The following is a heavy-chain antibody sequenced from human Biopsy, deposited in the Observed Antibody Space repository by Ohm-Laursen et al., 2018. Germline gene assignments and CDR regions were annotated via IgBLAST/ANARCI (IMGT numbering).Heavy chain of an antibody. Sequence: SLRLSCAAIGFTLSSYSMNWVRQTPGKGLEWVSTISSSSDNIYYVDSVKGRFTISRDNAKNSLYLQMNSLRAEDTAVYYCARSRGSSGIATIYHYDIAVWGQGTTVTVSS. CDR3: ARSRGSSGIATIYHYDIAV. CDR2: ISSSSDNI. CDR1: GFTLSSYS. D-gene: IGHD3-10*01. V-gene: IGHV3-21*01. J-gene: IGHJ6*02.